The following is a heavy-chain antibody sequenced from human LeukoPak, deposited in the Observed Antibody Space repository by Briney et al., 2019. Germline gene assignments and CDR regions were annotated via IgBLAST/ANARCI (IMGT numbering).Heavy chain of an antibody. J-gene: IGHJ4*02. D-gene: IGHD3-22*01. V-gene: IGHV4-34*01. Sequence: SETLSLTCAVSGGSFSDYYWSWIRQPPGRGLEWIGVINHSGSTSYNPSLKSRLTISVDTSKNQFSLKLSSVTAADTAVYYCASTPYYYDSSGGVGYWGQGTLVTVSS. CDR2: INHSGST. CDR3: ASTPYYYDSSGGVGY. CDR1: GGSFSDYY.